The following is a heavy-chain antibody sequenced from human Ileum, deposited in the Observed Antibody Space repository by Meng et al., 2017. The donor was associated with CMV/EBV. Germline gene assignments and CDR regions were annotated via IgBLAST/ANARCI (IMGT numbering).Heavy chain of an antibody. V-gene: IGHV3-11*01. CDR1: GFTFSAFY. CDR3: ARDYRYINTFDY. CDR2: ITSSGNTI. J-gene: IGHJ4*02. D-gene: IGHD3-16*02. Sequence: SCAASGFTFSAFYMSWIRQAPGKGLEWVSYITSSGNTIYYADSVKGRFTISRDNAKNSLYLQMNSLRAEDTAVYYCARDYRYINTFDYWGQGTLVTVSS.